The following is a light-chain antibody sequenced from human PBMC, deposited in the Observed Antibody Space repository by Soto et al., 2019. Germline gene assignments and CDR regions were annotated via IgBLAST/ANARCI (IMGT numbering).Light chain of an antibody. V-gene: IGKV1-5*01. CDR3: QQYNSIEDT. Sequence: DIPMTQSPSTLSASVGDRVTITCRASQSISSWLAWYQQKPGKAPKLLIYDASSLESGVPSRFSGSGSGTEFTLTISSLQPDDFATYYCQQYNSIEDTFGQGTKLEIK. CDR2: DAS. CDR1: QSISSW. J-gene: IGKJ2*01.